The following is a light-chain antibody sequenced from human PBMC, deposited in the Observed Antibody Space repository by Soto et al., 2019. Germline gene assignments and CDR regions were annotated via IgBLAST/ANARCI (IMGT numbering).Light chain of an antibody. CDR1: QSVSNN. CDR3: QQYNYWPPWT. CDR2: DAS. J-gene: IGKJ1*01. V-gene: IGKV3-15*01. Sequence: ILMTQSPATLSVSPGERATLSCRASQSVSNNLAWYQQKPGQAPRLLIYDASTRATGIPARFSGSGSGTEFTLTISGLQAGDFAVYYCQQYNYWPPWTFGQGTKVEIK.